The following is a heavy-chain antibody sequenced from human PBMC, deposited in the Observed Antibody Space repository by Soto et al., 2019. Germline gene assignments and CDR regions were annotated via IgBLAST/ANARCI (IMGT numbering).Heavy chain of an antibody. Sequence: QDHLVESGGGVVQPGTSLRLSCAASGFTFNTYGMHWVRQAPGKGLEWVAVISYDGSDKFYADSVKGRFTISRDNSKNTLYLQMSSLRPEETAIYSCAKSPNFYCSSPNCYKYYFDYWGQGTLVTVSS. J-gene: IGHJ4*02. CDR1: GFTFNTYG. CDR3: AKSPNFYCSSPNCYKYYFDY. V-gene: IGHV3-30*18. D-gene: IGHD2-2*02. CDR2: ISYDGSDK.